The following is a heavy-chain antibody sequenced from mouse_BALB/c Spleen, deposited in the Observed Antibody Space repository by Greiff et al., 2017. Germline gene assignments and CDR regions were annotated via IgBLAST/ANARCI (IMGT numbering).Heavy chain of an antibody. CDR2: IWAGGST. J-gene: IGHJ1*01. CDR1: GFSLTSYG. V-gene: IGHV2-9*02. D-gene: IGHD2-14*01. Sequence: VQGVESGPGLVAPSQSLSITCTVSGFSLTSYGVHWVRQPPGKGLEWLGVIWAGGSTNYNSALMSRLSISKDNSKSQVFLKMNSLQTDDTAMYYCARDPYRYDRYFDVWGAGTTVTVSS. CDR3: ARDPYRYDRYFDV.